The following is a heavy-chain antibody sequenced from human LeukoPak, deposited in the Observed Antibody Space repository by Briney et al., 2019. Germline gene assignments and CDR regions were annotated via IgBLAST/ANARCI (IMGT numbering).Heavy chain of an antibody. D-gene: IGHD5-24*01. CDR3: ARALRDGYKSHPYFDY. J-gene: IGHJ4*02. CDR1: GGSISSYY. Sequence: SETLSLTCTVSGGSISSYYWSWIRQPAGKGLEWIGRIYTSGSTNYNPSLKSRVTISVDTSKNQFSLKLSSVTAADTAVYYCARALRDGYKSHPYFDYWGQGTLVTVSS. V-gene: IGHV4-4*07. CDR2: IYTSGST.